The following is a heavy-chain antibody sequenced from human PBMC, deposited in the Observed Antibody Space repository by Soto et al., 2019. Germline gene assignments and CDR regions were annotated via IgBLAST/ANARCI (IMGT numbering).Heavy chain of an antibody. CDR2: INSDASIT. CDR3: ARDQSAWGFPGLYYYGMDV. Sequence: GGSLRLSCAASGFTFSRYWMHWVRQAPGKGLAWVSRINSDASITNYADSVKGRFTIARDNAKNTLYLQMNSLRAEDTAVYYCARDQSAWGFPGLYYYGMDVWGQGTTVTVSS. CDR1: GFTFSRYW. V-gene: IGHV3-74*01. J-gene: IGHJ6*02. D-gene: IGHD7-27*01.